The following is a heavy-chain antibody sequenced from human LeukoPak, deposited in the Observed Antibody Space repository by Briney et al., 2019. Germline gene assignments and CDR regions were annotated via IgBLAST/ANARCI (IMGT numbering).Heavy chain of an antibody. CDR1: GGSISSSSYY. V-gene: IGHV4-39*07. J-gene: IGHJ4*02. CDR2: IYTSGST. Sequence: SETLSLTCTVSGGSISSSSYYWGWLRQPPGKGLEWIGRIYTSGSTNYNPSLKSRVTMSVDTSKNQFSLKLSSVTAADTAVYYCARGSLDYWGQGTLVTVSS. CDR3: ARGSLDY.